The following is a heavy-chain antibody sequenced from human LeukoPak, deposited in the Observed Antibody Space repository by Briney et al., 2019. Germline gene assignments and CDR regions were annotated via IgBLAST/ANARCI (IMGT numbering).Heavy chain of an antibody. CDR1: GGSVSGYY. V-gene: IGHV4-34*01. CDR3: ALGGGRDFDY. J-gene: IGHJ4*02. D-gene: IGHD3-16*01. CDR2: INHSGST. Sequence: TSETLSLTCAVYGGSVSGYYWSWIRQPPGKGLEWIGDINHSGSTNYNPSLRSRVTIPVDTSKNQFSLNLSSVTAADTAVYYCALGGGRDFDYWGQGTLVTVSS.